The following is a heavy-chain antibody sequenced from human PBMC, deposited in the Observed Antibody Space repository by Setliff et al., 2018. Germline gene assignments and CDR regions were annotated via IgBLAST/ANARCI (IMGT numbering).Heavy chain of an antibody. J-gene: IGHJ4*02. CDR2: INYSGIT. D-gene: IGHD6-6*01. V-gene: IGHV4-39*02. Sequence: PSETLSLTCSVSGDSISSSSYYWGWIRQPPGKGLEWIGSINYSGITYYSPSLKSRVIVSVDTSKNQFSLKLISMSAADTAVYFCARGRNIAARLLDSWGQGALVTV. CDR1: GDSISSSSYY. CDR3: ARGRNIAARLLDS.